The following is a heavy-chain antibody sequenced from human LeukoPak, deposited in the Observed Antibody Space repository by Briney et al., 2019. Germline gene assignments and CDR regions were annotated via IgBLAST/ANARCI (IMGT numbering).Heavy chain of an antibody. J-gene: IGHJ4*02. D-gene: IGHD3-10*01. CDR3: AKDYYALLWFGEFNRKYCFDY. Sequence: GGSLRLSCAASGFTFSSYAMSWVRQAPGKGLEWVSAISGSGGSTYYADSVKGRFTISRDNSKNTLYLQMNSLRAEDTAVYYCAKDYYALLWFGEFNRKYCFDYWGQGTLVTVSS. V-gene: IGHV3-23*01. CDR2: ISGSGGST. CDR1: GFTFSSYA.